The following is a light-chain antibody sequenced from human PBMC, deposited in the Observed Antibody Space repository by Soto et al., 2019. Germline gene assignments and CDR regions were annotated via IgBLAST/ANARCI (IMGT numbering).Light chain of an antibody. Sequence: QSALTQPASVSGSPGQSITISCTGTSSDVGGYNYVSWYQQHPGKAPKLMIFDVSNRPSGVCNRFSGSKSGNTASLTISGLQAEDEADYYCSSYPSSSTLYVFGTGTKLTVL. CDR2: DVS. V-gene: IGLV2-14*01. CDR1: SSDVGGYNY. CDR3: SSYPSSSTLYV. J-gene: IGLJ1*01.